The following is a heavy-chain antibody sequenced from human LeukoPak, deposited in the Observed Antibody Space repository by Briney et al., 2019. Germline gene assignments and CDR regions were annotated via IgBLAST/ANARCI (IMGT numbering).Heavy chain of an antibody. CDR3: AKGSSDYHLNS. V-gene: IGHV3-23*01. Sequence: GGSLRLSCSASGFTFGDYAMSWFRQAPGKGLEWVSAISGSDNITYYTDSVKGRFTISRDNSKNTLYLQMNSLRAEDTAVYYCAKGSSDYHLNSWGQGTLVTVSS. J-gene: IGHJ4*02. CDR2: ISGSDNIT. D-gene: IGHD3-22*01. CDR1: GFTFGDYA.